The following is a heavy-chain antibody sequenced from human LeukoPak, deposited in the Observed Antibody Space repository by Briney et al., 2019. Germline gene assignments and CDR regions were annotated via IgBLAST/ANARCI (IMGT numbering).Heavy chain of an antibody. Sequence: SQTLSLTCAVSGGSISSGGYSWSWLRQPPGKGLEGIGYIYHSGSTYYNPSLKSRVTISVDRSKNQFSLNLSSVTAGDTAVYCCARLTTNDWYFDLWGRGTLVTVSS. D-gene: IGHD2/OR15-2a*01. CDR3: ARLTTNDWYFDL. CDR1: GGSISSGGYS. V-gene: IGHV4-30-2*01. CDR2: IYHSGST. J-gene: IGHJ2*01.